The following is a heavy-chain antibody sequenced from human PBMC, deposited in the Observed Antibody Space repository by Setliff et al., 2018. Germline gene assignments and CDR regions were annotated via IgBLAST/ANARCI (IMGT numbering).Heavy chain of an antibody. Sequence: PSEDPVPHLRRLWWVLQCLLLELDPPAPGKGLEWIGEISHSGSTNYKPSLKSRVTMSVDKSKNQFSLNLNSVTAADTAVYYFRLAHCNDTTCEEALDYWSQGTLVTV. CDR2: ISHSGST. D-gene: IGHD1-1*01. J-gene: IGHJ4*02. V-gene: IGHV4-34*01. CDR3: RLAHCNDTTCEEALDY. CDR1: WVLQCLL.